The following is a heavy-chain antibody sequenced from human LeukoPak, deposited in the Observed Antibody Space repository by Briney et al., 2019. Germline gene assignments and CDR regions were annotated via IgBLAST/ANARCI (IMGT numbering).Heavy chain of an antibody. CDR2: ISGSGDRT. D-gene: IGHD3-10*01. CDR1: GFAFSSYS. CDR3: AKERDSRGYFDY. J-gene: IGHJ4*02. V-gene: IGHV3-23*01. Sequence: GGSLRLSCAASGFAFSSYSMSWVHQAPGKGLEWVSAISGSGDRTYYADSVKGRFTISRDNSQNTLYLQMNSLRAEDTAVYYCAKERDSRGYFDYWGQGTLVTVSS.